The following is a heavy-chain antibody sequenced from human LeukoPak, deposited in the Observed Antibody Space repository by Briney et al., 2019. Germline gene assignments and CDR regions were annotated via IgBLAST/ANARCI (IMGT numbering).Heavy chain of an antibody. CDR2: ISWNSGSI. V-gene: IGHV3-9*01. D-gene: IGHD2-15*01. J-gene: IGHJ4*02. CDR1: GFTFDDYA. Sequence: GGSLRLSCAASGFTFDDYAMHWVRQAPGKGLEWVSGISWNSGSIGYADSVKGRFTISRDNAKNSLYLQMNSLRAEDTALYYCAKDSSGYFDYWGRGTLVTVSS. CDR3: AKDSSGYFDY.